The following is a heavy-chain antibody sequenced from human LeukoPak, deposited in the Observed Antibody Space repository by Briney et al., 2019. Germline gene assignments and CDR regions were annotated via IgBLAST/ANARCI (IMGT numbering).Heavy chain of an antibody. Sequence: GASVKVSCKASGYTFTSYGISWVRQAPGQGLEWMGWISAYNGNTNYAQKLQGRVTMTTDTSTSTAYMELRSLRPDDTAVYYCARVRKRYYGSGSYPYYYGMDVWGQGTTVTVSS. V-gene: IGHV1-18*01. CDR1: GYTFTSYG. D-gene: IGHD3-10*01. J-gene: IGHJ6*02. CDR3: ARVRKRYYGSGSYPYYYGMDV. CDR2: ISAYNGNT.